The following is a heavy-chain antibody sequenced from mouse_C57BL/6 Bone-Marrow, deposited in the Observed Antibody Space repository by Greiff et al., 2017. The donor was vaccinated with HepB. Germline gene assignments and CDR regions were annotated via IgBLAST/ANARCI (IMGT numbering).Heavy chain of an antibody. D-gene: IGHD1-1*01. CDR2: IDPENGDT. Sequence: EVQLQQSGAELVRPGASVKLSCTASGFNIKDDYMHWVKQRPEQGLEWIGWIDPENGDTEYASKFQGKATITADTSSNTAYLQLSSLTSEDTAVYYCTTRPYGSGGYWGQGTLVTVSA. CDR3: TTRPYGSGGY. V-gene: IGHV14-4*01. CDR1: GFNIKDDY. J-gene: IGHJ3*01.